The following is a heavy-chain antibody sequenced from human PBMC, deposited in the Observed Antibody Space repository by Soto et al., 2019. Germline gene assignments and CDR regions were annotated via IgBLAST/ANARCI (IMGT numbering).Heavy chain of an antibody. CDR2: IYYSGST. Sequence: QVQLQESGPGLVKPSQTLSLTCTVSGGSISSGGYYWSWIRQHPGKGLEWIGYIYYSGSTYYNPSLKSRVTISVDTSKNQFSLKLSSVTATDTAVYYCARAAVVAALFSWVLHWFDPWGQGTLVTVSS. CDR3: ARAAVVAALFSWVLHWFDP. J-gene: IGHJ5*02. CDR1: GGSISSGGYY. V-gene: IGHV4-31*03. D-gene: IGHD2-15*01.